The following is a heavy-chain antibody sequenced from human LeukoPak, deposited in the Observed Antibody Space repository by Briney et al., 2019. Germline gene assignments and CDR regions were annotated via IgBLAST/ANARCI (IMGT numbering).Heavy chain of an antibody. CDR1: GYTFTSYY. Sequence: ASVKVSCKASGYTFTSYYMHWVRQAPGQGLEWMGWINPNSGGTNYAQKFQGRVTMTRDTSISTAYMELSRLRSDDTAVYYCARVTKWFGDLGDDYWGQGTLVTVSS. V-gene: IGHV1-2*02. D-gene: IGHD3-10*01. CDR2: INPNSGGT. CDR3: ARVTKWFGDLGDDY. J-gene: IGHJ4*02.